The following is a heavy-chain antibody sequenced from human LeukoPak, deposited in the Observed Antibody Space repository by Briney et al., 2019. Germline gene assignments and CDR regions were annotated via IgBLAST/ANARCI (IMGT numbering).Heavy chain of an antibody. D-gene: IGHD5-18*01. CDR1: GFTFSSYG. CDR3: TRWGYSSGLDAFDI. Sequence: GGSLRLSCAASGFTFSSYGMHWVRQAPGKGLEWVAFIRYDGSNKYYADSVKGRFTISRDNSKNTLYLQMNSLRAEDTAVYYCTRWGYSSGLDAFDIWGQGTMVTVSS. J-gene: IGHJ3*02. V-gene: IGHV3-30*02. CDR2: IRYDGSNK.